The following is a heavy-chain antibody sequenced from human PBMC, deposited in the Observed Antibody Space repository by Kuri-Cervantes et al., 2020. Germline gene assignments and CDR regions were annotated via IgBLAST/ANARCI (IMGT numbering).Heavy chain of an antibody. CDR1: GGSISSSNW. D-gene: IGHD2-2*01. V-gene: IGHV4-4*02. CDR3: AREAPAPRYCSSTSCYAGVD. CDR2: IYHSGST. J-gene: IGHJ4*02. Sequence: GSLRLSCAVSGGSISSSNWWSWVRQPPGKGLEWIGEIYHSGSTNYNPSLKSRVTISVDKSKNQFSLKLSSVTAADTAVYYCAREAPAPRYCSSTSCYAGVDWGQGTLVT.